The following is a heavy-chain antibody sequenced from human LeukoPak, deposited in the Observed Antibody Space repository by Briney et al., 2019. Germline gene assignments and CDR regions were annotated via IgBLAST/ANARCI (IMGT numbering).Heavy chain of an antibody. CDR3: ASVYKHGMDV. V-gene: IGHV1-46*01. Sequence: ASVKVSCKASGYTVTSYYMHWVRQAPGQGLEWMAILNPSGGSSNYAQKFQGGATLTRATSTGTVYMELSSLRSEDTAVYYCASVYKHGMDVWGQGTTVTVSS. CDR1: GYTVTSYY. CDR2: LNPSGGSS. J-gene: IGHJ6*02. D-gene: IGHD5-24*01.